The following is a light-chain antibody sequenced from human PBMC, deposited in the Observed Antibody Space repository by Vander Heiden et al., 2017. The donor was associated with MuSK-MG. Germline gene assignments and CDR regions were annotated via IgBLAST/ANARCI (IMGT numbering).Light chain of an antibody. CDR3: QQYDNTPYS. J-gene: IGKJ2*01. V-gene: IGKV1-33*01. CDR2: DAS. Sequence: SPSSLSASVGDRVTITCQASQDISNYLSWYQQKPGKAPNLQIYDASNLQAGVAARFSGSGSGTDFTLTISSLQPEDIATYYCQQYDNTPYSFGQGTKLEIK. CDR1: QDISNY.